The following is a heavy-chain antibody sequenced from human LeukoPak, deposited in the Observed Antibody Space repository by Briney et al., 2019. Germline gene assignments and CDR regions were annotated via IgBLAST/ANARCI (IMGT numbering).Heavy chain of an antibody. J-gene: IGHJ4*02. Sequence: SETLSLTCTVSGGSISSYYWGWIRQPPGKGLEWIGSIYYSGSTYYNPSLKSRVTISVDTSKNQFSLKLSSVTAADTAVYYCARQELRGYSFDYWGQGTLVTVSS. CDR1: GGSISSYY. V-gene: IGHV4-39*07. D-gene: IGHD1-26*01. CDR3: ARQELRGYSFDY. CDR2: IYYSGST.